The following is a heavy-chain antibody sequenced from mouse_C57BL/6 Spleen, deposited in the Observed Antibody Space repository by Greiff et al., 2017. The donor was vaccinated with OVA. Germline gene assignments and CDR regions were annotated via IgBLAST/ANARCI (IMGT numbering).Heavy chain of an antibody. CDR3: VRHRGAGTLDY. CDR1: GFSFNTYA. J-gene: IGHJ2*01. D-gene: IGHD4-1*01. Sequence: EVKLQESGGGLVQPKGSLKLSCAASGFSFNTYAMNWVRQAPGKGLEWVARIRSKSNNYATYYAESVKDRFTISRDDSESMLYLQMNNLKTEDTAMYYCVRHRGAGTLDYWGQGTTLTVSS. CDR2: IRSKSNNYAT. V-gene: IGHV10-1*01.